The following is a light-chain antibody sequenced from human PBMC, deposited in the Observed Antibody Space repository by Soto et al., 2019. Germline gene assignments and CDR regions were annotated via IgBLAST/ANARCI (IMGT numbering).Light chain of an antibody. J-gene: IGKJ2*01. V-gene: IGKV1-5*03. CDR2: KTS. CDR1: QSLNSW. Sequence: DIQMTQSPSTLSASVGDRVSITCRASQSLNSWLAWYQQKPGKAPKLLNYKTSTLQSGVPSRFSGSGSETEFNRNISFLQHDDFSTYYCQQYNTYSFGQGTKLEIK. CDR3: QQYNTYS.